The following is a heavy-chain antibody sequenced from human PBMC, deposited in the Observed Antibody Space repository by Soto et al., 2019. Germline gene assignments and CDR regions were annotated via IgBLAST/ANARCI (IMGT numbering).Heavy chain of an antibody. V-gene: IGHV3-23*01. Sequence: PGGALRLCRTATGFTLRSYAMGGVRQAPGKGLEWVSAISGSGGSTYYADSVKGRFTISRDNSKNTLYLQMNSLRAEDTAVYYCAKGEERDSGDYFDYWGERRLVTGSS. J-gene: IGHJ4*02. CDR3: AKGEERDSGDYFDY. CDR2: ISGSGGST. CDR1: GFTLRSYA. D-gene: IGHD4-17*01.